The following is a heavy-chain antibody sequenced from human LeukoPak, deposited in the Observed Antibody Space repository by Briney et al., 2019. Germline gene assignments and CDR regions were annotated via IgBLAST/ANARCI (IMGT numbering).Heavy chain of an antibody. J-gene: IGHJ6*02. CDR3: AKTNLGWLVWYYGMDV. CDR2: ISGSGGST. CDR1: GFTFSSYA. D-gene: IGHD3-3*01. Sequence: PGGSLRLSCAASGFTFSSYAMSWVRQAPGKGLEWVSAISGSGGSTYYADSVKGRFTISRDNSKNTLYLQMNSLRAEDMAVYYCAKTNLGWLVWYYGMDVWGQGTTVTVSS. V-gene: IGHV3-23*01.